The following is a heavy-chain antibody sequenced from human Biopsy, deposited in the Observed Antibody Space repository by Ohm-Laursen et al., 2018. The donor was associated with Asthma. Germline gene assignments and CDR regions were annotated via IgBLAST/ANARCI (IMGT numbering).Heavy chain of an antibody. CDR3: ASDFPKDYVRYNFQF. CDR1: GYSLTDLS. D-gene: IGHD4-17*01. CDR2: HDHEEGGT. Sequence: SSVKVSCKISGYSLTDLSMHWVRQAPGQGLEWMGGHDHEEGGTVNARRFRGRVTMTEDTSTDTAYMELSSLSSGDTAVYYCASDFPKDYVRYNFQFWGQGTLVTVSS. J-gene: IGHJ4*02. V-gene: IGHV1-24*01.